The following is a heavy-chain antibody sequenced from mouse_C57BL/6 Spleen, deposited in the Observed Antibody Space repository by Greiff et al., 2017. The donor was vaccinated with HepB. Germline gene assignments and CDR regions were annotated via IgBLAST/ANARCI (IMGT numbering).Heavy chain of an antibody. Sequence: EVKLMESGEGLVKPGGSLKLSCAASGFTFSSYAMSWVRQTPAKRLEWVAYISSGGDYIYYADTVKGRFTISRDNARNTLYLQMSSLKSEDTAMYYCTRDYYGSSYFDYWGQGTTLTVSS. D-gene: IGHD1-1*01. CDR3: TRDYYGSSYFDY. J-gene: IGHJ2*01. V-gene: IGHV5-9-1*02. CDR1: GFTFSSYA. CDR2: ISSGGDYI.